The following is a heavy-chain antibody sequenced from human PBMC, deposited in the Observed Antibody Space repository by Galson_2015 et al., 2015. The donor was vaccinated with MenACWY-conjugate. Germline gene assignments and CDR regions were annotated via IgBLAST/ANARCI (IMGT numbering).Heavy chain of an antibody. CDR3: ARGNDGYGRFDP. V-gene: IGHV3-74*01. J-gene: IGHJ5*02. CDR1: GFTFNNYW. CDR2: IKADGSFS. Sequence: SLRLSCAASGFTFNNYWMHWVRHPPGKGLEWISYIKADGSFSNYADSVKGRFTISTDNAKNMVYLQMDGLGDEDTAVYFCARGNDGYGRFDPWGQGTLVTVSS. D-gene: IGHD5-24*01.